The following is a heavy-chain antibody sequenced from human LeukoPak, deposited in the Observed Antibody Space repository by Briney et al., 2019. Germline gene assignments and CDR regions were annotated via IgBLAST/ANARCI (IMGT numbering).Heavy chain of an antibody. CDR2: ISYDGSNK. Sequence: GGSLRLSCAASGFTFSSYGMHWVRQAPGKGLEWVAVISYDGSNKYYADSVKGRFTISRDNPKNTLYLQMNSLRAEDTAVYYCAKDRNVDTAMVTDYWGQGTLVTVSS. J-gene: IGHJ4*02. CDR1: GFTFSSYG. CDR3: AKDRNVDTAMVTDY. D-gene: IGHD5-18*01. V-gene: IGHV3-30*18.